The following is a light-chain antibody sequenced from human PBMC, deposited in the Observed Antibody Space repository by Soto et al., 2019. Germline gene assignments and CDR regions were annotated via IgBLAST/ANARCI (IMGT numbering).Light chain of an antibody. CDR1: QSVTSN. CDR3: QQYNKWPRT. Sequence: EIVMTQSPATLSVSPGEGATLSFRASQSVTSNYLAWYQQKPGKAPRLLIHGISNRATGVPDRFSGSGSGTEFTLTISSLQSEDFAVYYCQQYNKWPRTFGQGTKVDI. J-gene: IGKJ1*01. V-gene: IGKV3D-15*01. CDR2: GIS.